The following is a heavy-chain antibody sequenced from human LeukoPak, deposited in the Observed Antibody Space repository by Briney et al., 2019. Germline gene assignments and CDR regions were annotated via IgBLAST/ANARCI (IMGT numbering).Heavy chain of an antibody. D-gene: IGHD3-10*01. CDR2: INHSGST. V-gene: IGHV4-34*01. CDR3: ARTKTSPFYYGSGSYYSLNWFDP. CDR1: GGSFSGYY. J-gene: IGHJ5*02. Sequence: SETLSLTCAVYGGSFSGYYWSWIRQPPGKRLEWIGEINHSGSTNYNPSLKSRVTISVDTSKNQFSLKLSSVTAADTAVYYCARTKTSPFYYGSGSYYSLNWFDPWGQGTLVTVSS.